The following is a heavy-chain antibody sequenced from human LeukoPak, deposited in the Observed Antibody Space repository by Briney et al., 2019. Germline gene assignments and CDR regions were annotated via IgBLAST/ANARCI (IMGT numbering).Heavy chain of an antibody. CDR3: ARDLWFGALAGY. CDR2: ISAYNSNT. CDR1: GYTFTSYG. D-gene: IGHD3-10*01. J-gene: IGHJ4*02. Sequence: ASVKVSCKACGYTFTSYGIRWVRQAPGQGLEWMGWISAYNSNTNYAQKLQGRVTMTTDTSTSTAYMELRSLRSDDTAVYYCARDLWFGALAGYWGQGTLVTVSS. V-gene: IGHV1-18*01.